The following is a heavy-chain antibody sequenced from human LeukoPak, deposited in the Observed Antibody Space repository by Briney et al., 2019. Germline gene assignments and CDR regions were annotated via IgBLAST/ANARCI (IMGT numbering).Heavy chain of an antibody. D-gene: IGHD4-23*01. Sequence: SETLSLTCTVSGGSISSYYWSWIRQPPGKGLEWIGYIYYSGSTNYNPSLKSRVTISVDTSKNQFSLKLSSVTAADTAVYYCARGGDYGGYYYYYYMDVWGKGTTVTVSS. CDR1: GGSISSYY. CDR2: IYYSGST. CDR3: ARGGDYGGYYYYYYMDV. V-gene: IGHV4-59*01. J-gene: IGHJ6*03.